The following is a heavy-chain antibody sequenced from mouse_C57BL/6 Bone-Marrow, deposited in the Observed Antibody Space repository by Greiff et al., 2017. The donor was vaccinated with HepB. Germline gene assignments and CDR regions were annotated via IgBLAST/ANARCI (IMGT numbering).Heavy chain of an antibody. V-gene: IGHV7-3*01. J-gene: IGHJ1*03. CDR1: GFTFTDYY. CDR3: ARYRTTVVATDWYFDG. D-gene: IGHD1-1*01. CDR2: IRNKANGYTT. Sequence: EVKLMESGGGLVQPGGSLSLSCAASGFTFTDYYMSWVRQPPGKALEWLGFIRNKANGYTTEYSASVKGRFTISRDNSQSILYLQMNALRAEDSATYYCARYRTTVVATDWYFDGWGTGTTVTVSS.